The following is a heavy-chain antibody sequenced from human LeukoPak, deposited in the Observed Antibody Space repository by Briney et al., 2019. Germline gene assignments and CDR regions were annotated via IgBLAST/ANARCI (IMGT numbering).Heavy chain of an antibody. CDR2: INHSVST. CDR3: ARREYYDYVWGSYRPRPFDY. D-gene: IGHD3-16*02. Sequence: PSETLCLTCAVYGGSFSGYYWSGIRRPPGKGLEWIGEINHSVSTNYNPSLKSRVTISVDTSKNQFSLKLSSVTAADTAVYYCARREYYDYVWGSYRPRPFDYWGQGTLVTVSS. J-gene: IGHJ4*02. V-gene: IGHV4-34*01. CDR1: GGSFSGYY.